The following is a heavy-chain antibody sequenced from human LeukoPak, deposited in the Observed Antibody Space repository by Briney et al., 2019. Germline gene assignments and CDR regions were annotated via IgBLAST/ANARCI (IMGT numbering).Heavy chain of an antibody. D-gene: IGHD2-2*01. V-gene: IGHV4-30-4*01. J-gene: IGHJ5*02. Sequence: PSHTLSLTCTVSGGSISRGDYYWSWIRQPPGKGLEWIGYIYYSGSTYYNPSLKSRVTISVDTSNNQFSLKLTSVTAADTAVYYCSRAVGWFDPWGQGTLVTVSS. CDR3: SRAVGWFDP. CDR2: IYYSGST. CDR1: GGSISRGDYY.